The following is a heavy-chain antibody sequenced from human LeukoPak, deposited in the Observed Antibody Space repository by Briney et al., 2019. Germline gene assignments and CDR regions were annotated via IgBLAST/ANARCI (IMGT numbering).Heavy chain of an antibody. CDR1: EFTFSISV. V-gene: IGHV3-23*01. D-gene: IGHD2-8*01. CDR3: TRVHCSTGVCYSFDY. J-gene: IGHJ4*02. Sequence: GGSLRLSCAASEFTFSISVMSWVRQAPGKGLEWVSSSSGANTYYADSVKGRFTISRDNSKNTLYLQMNSLRADDTAVYFCTRVHCSTGVCYSFDYWGQGTLVTVSS. CDR2: SSGANT.